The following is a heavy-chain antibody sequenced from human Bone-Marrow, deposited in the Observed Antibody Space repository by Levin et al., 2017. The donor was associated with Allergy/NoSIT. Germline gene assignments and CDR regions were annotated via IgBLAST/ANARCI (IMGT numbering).Heavy chain of an antibody. CDR1: GFTFSNYW. D-gene: IGHD3-3*01. J-gene: IGHJ4*02. Sequence: PGGSLRLSCGASGFTFSNYWMSWVRQAPGKGLEWVASIKEGGSETYYVDSVKGRFTISRDNAKNSLSLQMNSLRVDDTAVYYCARMYYDLWSGYFAWAYFDYWGRGTLVTVSS. V-gene: IGHV3-7*01. CDR2: IKEGGSET. CDR3: ARMYYDLWSGYFAWAYFDY.